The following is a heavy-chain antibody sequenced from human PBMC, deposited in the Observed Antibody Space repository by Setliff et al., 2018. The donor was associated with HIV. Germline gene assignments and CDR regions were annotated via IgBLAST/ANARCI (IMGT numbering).Heavy chain of an antibody. CDR1: GFSFSNYG. CDR3: VKGGMTNAAFNI. D-gene: IGHD3-16*01. CDR2: IWYDGSNK. J-gene: IGHJ3*02. Sequence: GGSLRLSCAASGFSFSNYGMHWVRQAPGRGMEWVSIIWYDGSNKFYADSVKGRFTISRDNSKNTLYLQMNSLRLEDTALYYCVKGGMTNAAFNIWGPGTMVTVSS. V-gene: IGHV3-30*02.